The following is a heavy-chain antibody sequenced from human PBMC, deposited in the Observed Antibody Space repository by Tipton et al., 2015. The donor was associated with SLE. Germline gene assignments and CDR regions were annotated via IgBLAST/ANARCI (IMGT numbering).Heavy chain of an antibody. Sequence: TLSLTCSVSGDSIRSPSHYWGMIRQPPGKRLEWIGHIHYSGSTYYNPSLQSRVSMSVDTAKNLFSLNLTSVTAADTAVYHCTREKIYEQHLTQGFFSYYYGLDVWGQGTTVTVSS. V-gene: IGHV4-39*02. CDR1: GDSIRSPSHY. CDR3: TREKIYEQHLTQGFFSYYYGLDV. CDR2: IHYSGST. D-gene: IGHD6-13*01. J-gene: IGHJ6*02.